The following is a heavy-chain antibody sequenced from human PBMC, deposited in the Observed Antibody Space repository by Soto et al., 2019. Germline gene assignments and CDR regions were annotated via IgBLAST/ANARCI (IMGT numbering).Heavy chain of an antibody. CDR2: ISDAGSHT. J-gene: IGHJ4*02. CDR3: AKAAIRGVIISFNDH. CDR1: GFTFSDFA. D-gene: IGHD3-10*01. Sequence: GGSLRLSCAASGFTFSDFAIHWVRQTPGKGLEWVAAISDAGSHTLYADSVKGRFTMSRDNSKNTLFLEMNNLRPEDSAVYYCAKAAIRGVIISFNDHWCQGTQVTVS. V-gene: IGHV3-30*18.